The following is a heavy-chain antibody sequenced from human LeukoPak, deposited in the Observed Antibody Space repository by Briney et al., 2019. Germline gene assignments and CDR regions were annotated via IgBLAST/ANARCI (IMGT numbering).Heavy chain of an antibody. CDR2: ISGSGGST. Sequence: GGSLRLSCAASGFTFSSYAMSWVRQAPGKGLEWVSAISGSGGSTYYADSVKGRFTISRDNSKNTLYLQMNSLRAADTAVCYCARTSPSYCSGGSCYYFDYWGQGTLVTVSS. D-gene: IGHD2-15*01. CDR1: GFTFSSYA. J-gene: IGHJ4*02. V-gene: IGHV3-23*01. CDR3: ARTSPSYCSGGSCYYFDY.